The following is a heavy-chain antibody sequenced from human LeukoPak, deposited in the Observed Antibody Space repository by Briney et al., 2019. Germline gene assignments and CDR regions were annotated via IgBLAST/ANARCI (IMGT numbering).Heavy chain of an antibody. Sequence: GGSLRLSCAASGFSFTTYWMTWVRQAPGKGLEWVANIQKDGSEKNYVESVKGRFTISRDNAENSLYLQMNSLKASDTAMYYCARRTDWYFDIWGRGTLVTVSS. CDR2: IQKDGSEK. J-gene: IGHJ2*01. CDR3: ARRTDWYFDI. CDR1: GFSFTTYW. V-gene: IGHV3-7*05.